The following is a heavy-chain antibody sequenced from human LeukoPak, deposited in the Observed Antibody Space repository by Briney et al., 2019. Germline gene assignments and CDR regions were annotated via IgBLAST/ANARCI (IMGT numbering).Heavy chain of an antibody. CDR3: VKEQSSGYYRVADF. V-gene: IGHV3-30*18. Sequence: GRSLRLSCTTSGFTFGTSGMHWVRQAPGKGLEWVGVLSYDGTTRHYADSVEGRFTISGDNSKSTLYLQMNSLRVGDTALYYCVKEQSSGYYRVADFWGQGTLVTVSS. CDR2: LSYDGTTR. J-gene: IGHJ4*02. D-gene: IGHD6-19*01. CDR1: GFTFGTSG.